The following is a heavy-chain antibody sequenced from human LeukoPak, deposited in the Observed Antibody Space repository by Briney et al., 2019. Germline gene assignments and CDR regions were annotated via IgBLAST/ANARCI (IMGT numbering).Heavy chain of an antibody. CDR1: GFTFSSYS. D-gene: IGHD2-2*01. Sequence: GGSLRPSCAASGFTFSSYSMNWVRQAPGKGLEWVSSISSSSSYIYYADSVKGRFTISRDNAKNSLYLQMNSLRAEDTAVYYCARGSSDIVVVPDADAFDIWGQGTMVTVPS. V-gene: IGHV3-21*01. J-gene: IGHJ3*02. CDR2: ISSSSSYI. CDR3: ARGSSDIVVVPDADAFDI.